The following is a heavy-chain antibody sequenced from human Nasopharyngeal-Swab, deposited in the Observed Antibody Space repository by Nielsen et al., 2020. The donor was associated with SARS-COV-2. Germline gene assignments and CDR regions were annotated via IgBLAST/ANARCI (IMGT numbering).Heavy chain of an antibody. Sequence: LKISCAASGFTFSSYVMSWVRQAPGKGLEWVSGLTSDGASTDYADSVKGRFTISRDTSKNTVYMQMNSLRAEETAVYYCAKKVDVWYGFDYWGQGTLVTVSS. J-gene: IGHJ4*02. V-gene: IGHV3-23*01. D-gene: IGHD6-13*01. CDR1: GFTFSSYV. CDR3: AKKVDVWYGFDY. CDR2: LTSDGAST.